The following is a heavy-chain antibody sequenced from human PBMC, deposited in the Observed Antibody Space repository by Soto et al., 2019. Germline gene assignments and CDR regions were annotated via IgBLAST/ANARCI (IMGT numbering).Heavy chain of an antibody. CDR1: GYTMSDLS. CDR2: FDAEDGET. J-gene: IGHJ4*02. Sequence: LLKRARKVSGYTMSDLSRHWVLQTPGKGLEWMGAFDAEDGETIYAQKFQGRVTMTEDRFTDTAYTELSSLRSEDTAVYYCATRILYHHDSSGYCWDFWGQGPLLTGSS. V-gene: IGHV1-24*01. D-gene: IGHD3-22*01. CDR3: ATRILYHHDSSGYCWDF.